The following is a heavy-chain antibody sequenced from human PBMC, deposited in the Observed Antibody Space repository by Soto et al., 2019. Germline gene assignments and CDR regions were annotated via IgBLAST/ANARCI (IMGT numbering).Heavy chain of an antibody. CDR1: GVSTSNHY. Sequence: QVQLRESGPGLVKPSETLSLTCSVSGVSTSNHYWTWIRKPPGQGPEWIGCIYYRGTTNYNASFNSRVTISLDTSKNQFSLKLTSVTTADTAVYYCARGGGSPYHDHEFDYWGRGILVTVSS. CDR2: IYYRGTT. J-gene: IGHJ4*02. CDR3: ARGGGSPYHDHEFDY. D-gene: IGHD2-2*01. V-gene: IGHV4-59*11.